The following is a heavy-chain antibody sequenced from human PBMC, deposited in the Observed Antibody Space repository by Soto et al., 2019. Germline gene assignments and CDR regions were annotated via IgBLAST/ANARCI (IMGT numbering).Heavy chain of an antibody. Sequence: QVQLVESGGGVVQPGRSLRLSCAASGFTFSSYGMHWVRQAQGKGLEWVAVIWYDGSNKYYADSVKGRFTISRDNSKNTLYLQMNSLRAEDTAVYYCASGGGIAVAGVNFDYWGQGTLVTVSS. V-gene: IGHV3-33*01. CDR3: ASGGGIAVAGVNFDY. D-gene: IGHD6-19*01. CDR1: GFTFSSYG. J-gene: IGHJ4*02. CDR2: IWYDGSNK.